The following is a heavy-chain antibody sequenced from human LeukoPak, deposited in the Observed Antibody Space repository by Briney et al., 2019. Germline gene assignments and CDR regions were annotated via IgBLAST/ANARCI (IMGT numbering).Heavy chain of an antibody. V-gene: IGHV1-46*01. D-gene: IGHD6-13*01. CDR2: INPSGGST. CDR3: ARDQGSSFTNWFDP. J-gene: IGHJ5*02. Sequence: GASVKVSCKASRYTFTSYYMHWVRQAPGQGLEWMVIINPSGGSTSYAQKFQGRVTMTTDTSTSTAYMELRSLRSDDTAVYHCARDQGSSFTNWFDPWGQGTLVTVSS. CDR1: RYTFTSYY.